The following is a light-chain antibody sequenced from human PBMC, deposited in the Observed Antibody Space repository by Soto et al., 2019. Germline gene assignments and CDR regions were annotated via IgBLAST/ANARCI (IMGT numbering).Light chain of an antibody. CDR2: GVT. CDR1: SSDVGGYNY. V-gene: IGLV2-8*01. CDR3: SSYARSNNYV. J-gene: IGLJ1*01. Sequence: QSVLTQPPSASGSPGQSVTISCTGTSSDVGGYNYVSWYQLHPGKAPKLMIYGVTKRPSGVPDRFSGSKSGNTASLTVSGLQAEDEADYYCSSYARSNNYVFGTGTKVTVL.